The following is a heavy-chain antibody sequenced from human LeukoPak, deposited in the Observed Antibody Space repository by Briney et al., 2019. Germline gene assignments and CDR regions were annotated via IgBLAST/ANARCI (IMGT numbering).Heavy chain of an antibody. Sequence: SETLSLTCTVSGGSISSGSYYWGWIRQPPGKGLEWIGSIYYSGSTYYNPSLKSRVTISVDTSKNQFSLKLSSVTAADTAVYYCARAGSGGYSYNYYDSSGYYPFDYWGQGTLVTVSS. J-gene: IGHJ4*02. CDR2: IYYSGST. D-gene: IGHD3-22*01. V-gene: IGHV4-39*07. CDR3: ARAGSGGYSYNYYDSSGYYPFDY. CDR1: GGSISSGSYY.